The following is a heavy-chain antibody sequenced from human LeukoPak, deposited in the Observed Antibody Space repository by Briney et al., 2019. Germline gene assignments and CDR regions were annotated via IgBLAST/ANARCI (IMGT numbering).Heavy chain of an antibody. CDR3: ARKDGSSSWYSHLYYYYGMDV. D-gene: IGHD6-13*01. CDR2: MNPNSGNT. Sequence: ASVTISCKASGYTFTSYDINWVRQATGQGLEWMGWMNPNSGNTGYAQKFQGRVTMTRNTSISTAYMELSSLRSEDTAVYYCARKDGSSSWYSHLYYYYGMDVWGQGTTVTVSS. J-gene: IGHJ6*02. V-gene: IGHV1-8*01. CDR1: GYTFTSYD.